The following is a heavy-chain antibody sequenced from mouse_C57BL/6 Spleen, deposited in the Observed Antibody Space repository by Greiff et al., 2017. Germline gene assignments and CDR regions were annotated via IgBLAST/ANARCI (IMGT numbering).Heavy chain of an antibody. CDR3: ARTGLRIYAMDY. CDR1: GYTFTSYW. D-gene: IGHD2-4*01. J-gene: IGHJ4*01. CDR2: IDPSDSET. Sequence: QVQLQQPGAELVRPGSSVKLSCKASGYTFTSYWMHWVKQRPIQGLEWIGNIDPSDSETHYNQKFKDKATLTVDKSSSTAYMQLSSLTSEDSADYYCARTGLRIYAMDYWGQGTSVTVSS. V-gene: IGHV1-52*01.